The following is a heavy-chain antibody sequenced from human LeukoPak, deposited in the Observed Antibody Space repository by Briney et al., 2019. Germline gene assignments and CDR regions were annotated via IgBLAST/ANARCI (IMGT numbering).Heavy chain of an antibody. J-gene: IGHJ2*01. CDR3: ARVYYSSSYDYWYFDL. V-gene: IGHV4-59*01. D-gene: IGHD6-13*01. CDR2: IYYSGST. Sequence: PSETLSLTCTVSGGSIRSYYWSWIRQPPGKGLEWIGYIYYSGSTYYNPSLKSRVTISVDTSKNQFSLKLSSVTAADTAVYYCARVYYSSSYDYWYFDLWGRGTLVTVSS. CDR1: GGSIRSYY.